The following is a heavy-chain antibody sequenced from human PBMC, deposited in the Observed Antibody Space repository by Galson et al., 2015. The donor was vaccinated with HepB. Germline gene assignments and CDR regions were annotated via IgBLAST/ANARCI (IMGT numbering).Heavy chain of an antibody. D-gene: IGHD1-26*01. J-gene: IGHJ3*02. CDR2: MNPNSGNT. V-gene: IGHV1-8*01. CDR1: GYTFTSYD. CDR3: ARGRWELQLNAFDI. Sequence: SVKVSCKASGYTFTSYDINWVRQATGQGLEWMGWMNPNSGNTGYAQKFQGRVTMTRNTSISTAYMELSSLRSEDTAVYYCARGRWELQLNAFDIWGQGTMVTVSS.